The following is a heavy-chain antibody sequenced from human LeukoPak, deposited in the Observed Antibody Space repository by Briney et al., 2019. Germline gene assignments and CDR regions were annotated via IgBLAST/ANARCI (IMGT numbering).Heavy chain of an antibody. Sequence: PSQTLSLTCTVSSGSISSGGYYWSWIRQHPGKGLEWIGYIYYSGSTYYNPSLKSRVTISVDTSKNQFSLKLSSVTAADTAVYYCARGGDSSGYYYVGYFDYWGQGTLVTVSS. V-gene: IGHV4-31*03. D-gene: IGHD3-22*01. CDR2: IYYSGST. CDR3: ARGGDSSGYYYVGYFDY. J-gene: IGHJ4*02. CDR1: SGSISSGGYY.